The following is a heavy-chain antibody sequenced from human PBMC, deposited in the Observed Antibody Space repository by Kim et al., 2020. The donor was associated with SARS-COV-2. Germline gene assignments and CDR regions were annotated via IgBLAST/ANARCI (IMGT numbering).Heavy chain of an antibody. D-gene: IGHD5-18*01. V-gene: IGHV3-21*01. CDR3: ARADQSYGYSGFDY. CDR1: GFTFSSYS. J-gene: IGHJ4*02. CDR2: ISSSSSYI. Sequence: GGSLRLSCAASGFTFSSYSMNWVRQAPGKGLEWVSSISSSSSYIYYADSVKGRFTTSRDNAKNSLYLQMNSLRAEDTAVYYCARADQSYGYSGFDYWGQGTLVTVSS.